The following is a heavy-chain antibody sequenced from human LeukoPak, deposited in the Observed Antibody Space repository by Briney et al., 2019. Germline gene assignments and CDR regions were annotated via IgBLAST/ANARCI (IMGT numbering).Heavy chain of an antibody. J-gene: IGHJ4*02. V-gene: IGHV3-23*01. CDR2: IGGGGGNT. CDR1: GFTFSSYA. Sequence: QAGGSLRLSCAASGFTFSSYAMNWVRQAPGKGLEWVSAIGGGGGNTYYADSVKGRFTITRDNSKNTLYLQLNSLRAEDTAVYYCAKEGSSWPYFDYWGQGTLVTVSS. D-gene: IGHD6-13*01. CDR3: AKEGSSWPYFDY.